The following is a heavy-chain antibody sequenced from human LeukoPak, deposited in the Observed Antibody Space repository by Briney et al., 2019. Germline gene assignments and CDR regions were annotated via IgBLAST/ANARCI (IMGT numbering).Heavy chain of an antibody. D-gene: IGHD2-2*02. CDR3: ARANDQLLYAPTYYYYGMDV. Sequence: SVNASCTASGGTFSSHAISWVRQAPGQGLEWMGGIIPIFGTANYAQKFQGRVTITADESTSTAYMELSSLRSEDTAVYYCARANDQLLYAPTYYYYGMDVWGQGTTVTVSS. V-gene: IGHV1-69*13. CDR2: IIPIFGTA. CDR1: GGTFSSHA. J-gene: IGHJ6*02.